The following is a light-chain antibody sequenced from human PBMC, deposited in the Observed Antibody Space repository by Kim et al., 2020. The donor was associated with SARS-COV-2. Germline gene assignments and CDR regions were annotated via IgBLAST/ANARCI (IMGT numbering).Light chain of an antibody. CDR2: EVT. Sequence: QSALTQPASVSGSPGQSITISCTGTSSDIGTYNLVSWYQQHPGKAPQLLIYEVTKRPSGVSNRFSGSKSGNTASLTISGLQPEDEADYFCCSFANNVLFGGGTQLTVL. CDR1: SSDIGTYNL. J-gene: IGLJ2*01. V-gene: IGLV2-23*02. CDR3: CSFANNVL.